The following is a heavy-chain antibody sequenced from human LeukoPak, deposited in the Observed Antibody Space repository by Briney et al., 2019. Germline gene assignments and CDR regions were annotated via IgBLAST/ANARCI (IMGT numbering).Heavy chain of an antibody. V-gene: IGHV4-39*01. CDR2: IYYSGST. CDR1: GGSISSSSYY. D-gene: IGHD6-19*01. CDR3: ARRRGSGWAFDH. J-gene: IGHJ4*02. Sequence: SETLSLTCTVSGGSISSSSYYWGWIRRPPGKGLEWIGSIYYSGSTYYNPSLKSRVTISVDTSKNQFSLKLSSVTAADTAVYYCARRRGSGWAFDHWGQGTLVTVSS.